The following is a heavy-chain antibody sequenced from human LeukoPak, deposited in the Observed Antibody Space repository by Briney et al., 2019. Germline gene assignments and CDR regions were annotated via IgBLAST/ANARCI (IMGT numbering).Heavy chain of an antibody. D-gene: IGHD3-16*02. V-gene: IGHV4-59*12. CDR3: ARTGYYDYVWGSYRYIIDY. J-gene: IGHJ4*02. CDR1: GGSISSYY. Sequence: SETLSLTCTVSGGSISSYYWSWIRQPPGKGLEWIAYISDIGSTNYNPSLKSRVTMSVDTSKNQFSLKLSSVTAADTAVYYCARTGYYDYVWGSYRYIIDYWGQGTLVTVSS. CDR2: ISDIGST.